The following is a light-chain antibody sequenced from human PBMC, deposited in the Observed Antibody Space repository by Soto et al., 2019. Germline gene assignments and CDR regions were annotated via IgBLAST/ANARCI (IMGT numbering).Light chain of an antibody. J-gene: IGLJ1*01. V-gene: IGLV1-51*01. CDR3: GSWDSSLSAYV. CDR1: SSNIGGNS. CDR2: DDN. Sequence: QSVMTQPPSVSAAPGQTVTISCSGSSSNIGGNSVSWYQQLPGTAPKLLIYDDNKRPSGIPDRFSGSKSGTSATLGITGFQTGDEAAYYCGSWDSSLSAYVFGTGTKVTVL.